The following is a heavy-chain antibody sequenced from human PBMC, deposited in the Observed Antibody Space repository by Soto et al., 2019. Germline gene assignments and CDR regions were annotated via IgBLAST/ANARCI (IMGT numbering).Heavy chain of an antibody. V-gene: IGHV4-4*01. J-gene: IGHJ4*02. Sequence: QVQLQESGPGLVKPSGTLSLTCAVSGDSVSSPYYWCWVRQPPGKGLEWIGEVFHTGTTSYNPSLRXXVTISMYKSIKQFSLDLSSVAASDTAVYCCARRAGWYAVDSWGPGTLVIVSS. CDR2: VFHTGTT. D-gene: IGHD6-19*01. CDR1: GDSVSSPYY. CDR3: ARRAGWYAVDS.